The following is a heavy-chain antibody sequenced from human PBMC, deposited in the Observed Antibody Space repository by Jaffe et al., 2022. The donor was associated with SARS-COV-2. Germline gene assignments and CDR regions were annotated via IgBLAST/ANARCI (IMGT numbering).Heavy chain of an antibody. CDR1: GFTFSSYS. Sequence: EVQLVESGGGLVKPGGSLRLSCAASGFTFSSYSMNWVRQAPGKGLEWVSSISSSSSYIYYADSVKGRFTISRDNAKNSLYLQMNSLRAEDTAVYYCARDHAPSYYMDVWGKGTTVTVSS. CDR3: ARDHAPSYYMDV. J-gene: IGHJ6*03. CDR2: ISSSSSYI. V-gene: IGHV3-21*01.